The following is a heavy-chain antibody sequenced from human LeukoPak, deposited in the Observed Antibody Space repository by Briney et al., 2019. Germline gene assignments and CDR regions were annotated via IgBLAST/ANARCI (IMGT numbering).Heavy chain of an antibody. CDR1: GGTFSSYA. D-gene: IGHD6-13*01. Sequence: SVKVSCQASGGTFSSYAISWVRQAPAQGLEWMGGIIPIFGTANYAQKFQGRVTITADESTSTAYMELSSLRSEDTAVYYCAREKKEQQLASDAFDIWGQGTMVTVSS. V-gene: IGHV1-69*01. CDR2: IIPIFGTA. J-gene: IGHJ3*02. CDR3: AREKKEQQLASDAFDI.